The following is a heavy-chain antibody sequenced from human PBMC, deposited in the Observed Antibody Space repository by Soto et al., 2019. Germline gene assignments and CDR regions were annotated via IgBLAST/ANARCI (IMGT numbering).Heavy chain of an antibody. J-gene: IGHJ6*02. Sequence: QVQLVQSGAEVKKPGSSVKVSCKASGGTFSSYAISWVRQAPGQGLEWMGGIIPIFGTANYAQKFQGRVTITADKSTSTAYMELSSLRSEDTAVYYCARGEYYDFWSGYYFGDYYYGMDVWGQGTTVTVSS. CDR1: GGTFSSYA. CDR3: ARGEYYDFWSGYYFGDYYYGMDV. CDR2: IIPIFGTA. D-gene: IGHD3-3*01. V-gene: IGHV1-69*06.